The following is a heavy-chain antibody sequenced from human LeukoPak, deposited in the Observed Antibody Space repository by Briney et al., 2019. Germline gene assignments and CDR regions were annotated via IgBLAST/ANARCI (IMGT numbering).Heavy chain of an antibody. Sequence: SETLSLTCTVSGGSISSYYWSWIRQPPGKGLEWIGHIYYSGSTNYNPSLKSRVTISVDTSKNQFSLKLSSVTAADTAVYYCARGGNDFWSGSPDAFDIWGQGTMVTVSS. CDR1: GGSISSYY. D-gene: IGHD3-3*01. V-gene: IGHV4-59*01. J-gene: IGHJ3*02. CDR3: ARGGNDFWSGSPDAFDI. CDR2: IYYSGST.